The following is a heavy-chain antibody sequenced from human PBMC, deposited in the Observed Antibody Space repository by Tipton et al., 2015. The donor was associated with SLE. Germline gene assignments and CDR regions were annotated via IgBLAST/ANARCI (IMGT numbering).Heavy chain of an antibody. CDR2: INHSRST. CDR1: GGSFSGYY. CDR3: ARGRTVVVAATPRGYYYYGMDV. J-gene: IGHJ6*02. Sequence: TLSLTCAVYGGSFSGYYWSWIRQPPGKGLEWIGEINHSRSTNYNPSLKSRVTISVDTSKNQFSLKLSSVTAADTAVYYCARGRTVVVAATPRGYYYYGMDVWGQGTTVTVSS. D-gene: IGHD2-15*01. V-gene: IGHV4-34*01.